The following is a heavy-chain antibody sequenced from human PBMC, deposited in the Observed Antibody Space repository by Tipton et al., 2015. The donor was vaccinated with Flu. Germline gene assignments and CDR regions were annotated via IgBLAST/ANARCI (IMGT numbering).Heavy chain of an antibody. CDR1: GFTFSDYY. CDR3: ARTRRDSVVVVPAVGFRFDF. V-gene: IGHV3-11*01. D-gene: IGHD2-21*02. J-gene: IGHJ4*02. Sequence: SLRLSCVGSGFTFSDYYMTWIRQAPGKGLEWISYISDGGTTVYYADSVKGRFSTSRDNGKNSLYLHMSSLRAEDTAVYYCARTRRDSVVVVPAVGFRFDFWGQGTLVTVSS. CDR2: ISDGGTTV.